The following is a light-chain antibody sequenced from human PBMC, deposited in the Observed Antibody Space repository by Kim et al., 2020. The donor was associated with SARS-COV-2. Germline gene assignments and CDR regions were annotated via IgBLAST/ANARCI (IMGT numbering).Light chain of an antibody. CDR2: DAS. Sequence: EIVMTQSPATLSVSPGERATLSCRASQSVSSNLVWYQQKPGQAPRLLIYDASTRATGIPARFSGSGSGTEFTLTISSLQSEDFAVYYCQQCNNWPPTFGQGTKVDIK. CDR1: QSVSSN. CDR3: QQCNNWPPT. V-gene: IGKV3-15*01. J-gene: IGKJ1*01.